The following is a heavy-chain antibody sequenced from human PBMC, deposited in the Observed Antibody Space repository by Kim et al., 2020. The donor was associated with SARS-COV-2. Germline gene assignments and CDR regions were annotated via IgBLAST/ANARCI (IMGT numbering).Heavy chain of an antibody. D-gene: IGHD1-26*01. Sequence: ASVKVSCKASGYTFTSYDINWVRQATGQGLEWMGWMNPNSGNTGYAQKFQGRVTMTRNTSISTAYMELSSLRSEDTAVYYCARAQPTLYSGSYRHYYYYGMDVWGQGTTVTVSS. V-gene: IGHV1-8*01. CDR3: ARAQPTLYSGSYRHYYYYGMDV. CDR2: MNPNSGNT. CDR1: GYTFTSYD. J-gene: IGHJ6*02.